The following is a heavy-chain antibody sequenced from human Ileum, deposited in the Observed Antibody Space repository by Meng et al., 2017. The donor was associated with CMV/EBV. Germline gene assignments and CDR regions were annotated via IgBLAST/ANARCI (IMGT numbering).Heavy chain of an antibody. V-gene: IGHV4-38-2*02. D-gene: IGHD6-19*01. Sequence: SETLSLTCTVSGYSISSGYYWGWIRQPPGKGLEWIGSIYHSGSTYYNPSLKSRVTISVDTSKNQFSLKLSSVTAADTAVYYCARAIAVAGTRRAFDYWGQGTLVTVSS. CDR1: GYSISSGYY. CDR2: IYHSGST. CDR3: ARAIAVAGTRRAFDY. J-gene: IGHJ4*02.